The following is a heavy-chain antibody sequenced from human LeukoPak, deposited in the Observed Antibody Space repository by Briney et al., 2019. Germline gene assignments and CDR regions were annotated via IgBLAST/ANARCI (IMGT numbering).Heavy chain of an antibody. CDR1: GFTFSSYS. J-gene: IGHJ4*02. D-gene: IGHD5-24*01. Sequence: GGSLRLSCAASGFTFSSYSMNWVRQAPGKGLEWVSSISSSSSYIYYADSVKGRFTTSRDNAKNSLYLQMNSLRAEDTAVYYCARDSKNRGWLQLEVGASLDYWGQGTLVTVSS. CDR3: ARDSKNRGWLQLEVGASLDY. V-gene: IGHV3-21*01. CDR2: ISSSSSYI.